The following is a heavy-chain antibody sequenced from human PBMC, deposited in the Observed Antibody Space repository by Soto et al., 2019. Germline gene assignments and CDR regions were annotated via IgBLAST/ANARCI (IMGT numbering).Heavy chain of an antibody. Sequence: QVQLVESGGGVVQPGRSLRLSCAASGFTFSSYAMHWVRQAPGKGLEWVAVISYDGSNKYYADSVKGRFTISRDNSKNTLYLQMNSLGAEDTAVYYCARNPYCSRGSCWDAFDIWGQGTMVTVSS. CDR2: ISYDGSNK. CDR1: GFTFSSYA. D-gene: IGHD2-15*01. CDR3: ARNPYCSRGSCWDAFDI. V-gene: IGHV3-30-3*01. J-gene: IGHJ3*02.